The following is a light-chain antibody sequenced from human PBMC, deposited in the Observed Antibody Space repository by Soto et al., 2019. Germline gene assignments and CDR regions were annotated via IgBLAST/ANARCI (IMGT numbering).Light chain of an antibody. Sequence: IHLTPSPSFLSASVGDRVTITCRASLGIGNYLAWYQQKPGKAPKLLIYAASTLQRGVPSRFSGSGSGTDFTLTIISRQAEDFSTDYCRQDNSCPLTFGRGTKVDI. V-gene: IGKV1-9*01. J-gene: IGKJ4*02. CDR2: AAS. CDR3: RQDNSCPLT. CDR1: LGIGNY.